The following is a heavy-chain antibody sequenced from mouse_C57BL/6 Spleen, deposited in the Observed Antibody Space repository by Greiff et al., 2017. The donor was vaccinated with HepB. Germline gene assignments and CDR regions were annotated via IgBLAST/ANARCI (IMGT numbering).Heavy chain of an antibody. V-gene: IGHV10-1*01. J-gene: IGHJ3*01. CDR3: VRERNSNYAWFAY. CDR1: GFSFNTYA. Sequence: EVMLVESGGGLVQPKGSLKLSCAASGFSFNTYAMNWVRQAPGKGLEWVARIRSKSNNYATYYADSVKDRFTISRDDSESMLYLQMNNLKTEDTAMYYCVRERNSNYAWFAYWGQGTLVTVSA. CDR2: IRSKSNNYAT. D-gene: IGHD2-5*01.